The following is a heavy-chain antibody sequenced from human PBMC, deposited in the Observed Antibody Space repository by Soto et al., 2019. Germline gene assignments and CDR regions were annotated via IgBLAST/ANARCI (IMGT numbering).Heavy chain of an antibody. CDR3: AHRLVGYFDWLPFDY. J-gene: IGHJ4*02. Sequence: QITLKESGPTLVKPTQTLTLTCTFSGFSLSTSGVGVGWIRQPPGKALEWLALIYWDDDKRYSPSLKRRLTITKDTAKNQVVLTMTRMDPVDTATYDCAHRLVGYFDWLPFDYWGQGPLVTVSS. CDR1: GFSLSTSGVG. V-gene: IGHV2-5*02. CDR2: IYWDDDK. D-gene: IGHD3-9*01.